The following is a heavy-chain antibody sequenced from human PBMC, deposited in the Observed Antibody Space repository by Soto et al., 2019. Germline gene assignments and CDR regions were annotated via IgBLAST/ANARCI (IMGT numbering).Heavy chain of an antibody. Sequence: ASVKVSCKVSGYTLTELSMHWVRQAPGKGLEWMGGFDPEDGETIYAQKFQGRVTMTEDTSTDTAYMELSSLRSEDTAVYYCATIPYKAVAGAFDIWGQGTMVTVSS. D-gene: IGHD6-13*01. V-gene: IGHV1-24*01. CDR2: FDPEDGET. CDR1: GYTLTELS. CDR3: ATIPYKAVAGAFDI. J-gene: IGHJ3*02.